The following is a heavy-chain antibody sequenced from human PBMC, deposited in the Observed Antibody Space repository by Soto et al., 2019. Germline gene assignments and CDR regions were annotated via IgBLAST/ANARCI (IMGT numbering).Heavy chain of an antibody. CDR3: ARSSRGGGRYYYYGMDV. Sequence: PGGSLRLSCAASGFTFSSYAMHWVRQAPGKGLEWVAVISYDGSNKYYADSVKGRFTISRDNSKNTLYPQMNSLRAEDTAVYYCARSSRGGGRYYYYGMDVWGQGTTVTVSS. V-gene: IGHV3-30-3*01. J-gene: IGHJ6*02. CDR2: ISYDGSNK. D-gene: IGHD1-26*01. CDR1: GFTFSSYA.